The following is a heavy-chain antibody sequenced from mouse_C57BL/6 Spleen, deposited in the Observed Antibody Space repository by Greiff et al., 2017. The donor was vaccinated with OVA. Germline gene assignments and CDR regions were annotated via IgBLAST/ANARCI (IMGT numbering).Heavy chain of an antibody. Sequence: QVQLQQPGAELVKPGASVKLSCKASGYTFTSYWMQWVKQRPGQGLEWIGEIDPSDSYTNYNQKFKGKATLTVDTSSSTAYMQLSSLTSEDSAVYYCARSGTGTSWYFDVWGTGTTVTVSS. CDR3: ARSGTGTSWYFDV. J-gene: IGHJ1*03. D-gene: IGHD4-1*01. CDR1: GYTFTSYW. CDR2: IDPSDSYT. V-gene: IGHV1-50*01.